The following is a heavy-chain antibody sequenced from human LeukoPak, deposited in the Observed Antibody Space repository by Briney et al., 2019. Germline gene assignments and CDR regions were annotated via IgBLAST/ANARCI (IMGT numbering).Heavy chain of an antibody. V-gene: IGHV3-15*01. Sequence: GGSLRLSCAASGFTFSNAWMSWVRQAPGKGLEWVGRIKSKTDGGTTDYAAPVKGRFTISRDDSKNTLYLQMNRLKTEETAVYYCNTDPDYYDSSAYFDYWGQGTLVTVSS. CDR1: GFTFSNAW. CDR2: IKSKTDGGTT. J-gene: IGHJ4*02. D-gene: IGHD3-22*01. CDR3: NTDPDYYDSSAYFDY.